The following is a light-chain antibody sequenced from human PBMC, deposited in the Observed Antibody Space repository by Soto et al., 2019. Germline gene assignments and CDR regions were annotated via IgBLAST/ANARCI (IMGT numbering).Light chain of an antibody. Sequence: EIVLTQSPGILSLSPGERATLSCRVSQSVSSSYLSWYQQKPGQAPRLLIYGASSRATGIPDRFSGSGSGTDFTLTISRMEPEDFAVYYCQQYGSSLWTFGQGNKVDVK. J-gene: IGKJ1*01. V-gene: IGKV3-20*01. CDR2: GAS. CDR1: QSVSSSY. CDR3: QQYGSSLWT.